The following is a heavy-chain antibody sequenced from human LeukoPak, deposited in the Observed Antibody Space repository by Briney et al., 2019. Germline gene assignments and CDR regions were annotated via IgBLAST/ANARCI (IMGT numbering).Heavy chain of an antibody. CDR1: GGSFRSYY. J-gene: IGHJ6*02. V-gene: IGHV4-59*01. D-gene: IGHD3-3*01. Sequence: SETLSLTCTVSGGSFRSYYWSWIWQPPGKGLEWIGYIYYSGSTNYNPSLKSRVTISVDTPKHQISLKLRSVTAADTAVYYCARDLYTYFDFWSGTIGYYYGMDVWGQGTTVTVSS. CDR2: IYYSGST. CDR3: ARDLYTYFDFWSGTIGYYYGMDV.